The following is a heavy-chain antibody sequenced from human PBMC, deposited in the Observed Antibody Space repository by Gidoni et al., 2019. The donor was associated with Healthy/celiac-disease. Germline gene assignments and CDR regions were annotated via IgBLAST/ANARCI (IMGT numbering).Heavy chain of an antibody. CDR1: GFTFSSDG. CDR3: AASYSSGYSSGWYTGGYFDY. D-gene: IGHD6-19*01. J-gene: IGHJ4*02. Sequence: QVQLVESGGGVVQPGRSLRRSCAASGFTFSSDGMHWVRQAPGKGLEWVAVISYDGSNKYYASPVKGRFTISRDNSKNTLYLQMNSLRAEDTAVYYCAASYSSGYSSGWYTGGYFDYWGQGTLVTVSS. CDR2: ISYDGSNK. V-gene: IGHV3-30*03.